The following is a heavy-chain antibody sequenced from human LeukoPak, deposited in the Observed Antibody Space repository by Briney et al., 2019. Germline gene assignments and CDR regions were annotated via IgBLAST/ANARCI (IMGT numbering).Heavy chain of an antibody. Sequence: SETLPLTCTVSGGSISSSSYYWGWIRQPPGKGLEWIGSIYYSGSTYYNPSLKSRVTISVDTSKNQFSLKLSSVTAADTAVYYCARAHCSGGSCYSALFDYWGQGTLVTVSS. J-gene: IGHJ4*02. V-gene: IGHV4-39*01. CDR3: ARAHCSGGSCYSALFDY. CDR2: IYYSGST. CDR1: GGSISSSSYY. D-gene: IGHD2-15*01.